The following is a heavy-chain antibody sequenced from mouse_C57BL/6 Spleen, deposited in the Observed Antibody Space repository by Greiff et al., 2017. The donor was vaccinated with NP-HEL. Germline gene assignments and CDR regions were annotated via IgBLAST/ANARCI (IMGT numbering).Heavy chain of an antibody. Sequence: QVQLQQPGAELVMPGASVKLSCKASGYTFTSYWMPWVRRRPGQGLGWIGGIDPSDSFTNYNQKFKGKSTFTVDKSSSTAYMQLSSLTSEDSAVYYCARGVGRDAMDYWGQGTSVTVSS. J-gene: IGHJ4*01. CDR1: GYTFTSYW. D-gene: IGHD4-1*01. CDR2: IDPSDSFT. CDR3: ARGVGRDAMDY. V-gene: IGHV1-69*01.